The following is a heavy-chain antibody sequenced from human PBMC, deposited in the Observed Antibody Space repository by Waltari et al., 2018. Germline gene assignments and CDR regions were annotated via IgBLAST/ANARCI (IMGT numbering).Heavy chain of an antibody. CDR2: ISWNSGSI. V-gene: IGHV3-9*01. Sequence: EVQLVESGGGLVQPGRSLRLSCAASGFTFDDYAMHWVRQAPGKGLEWGSGISWNSGSIGYADSVKGRFTISRDNAKNSLYLQMNSLRAEDTALYYCAKDPVGEFDYWGQGTLVTVSS. CDR1: GFTFDDYA. CDR3: AKDPVGEFDY. J-gene: IGHJ4*02. D-gene: IGHD3-10*01.